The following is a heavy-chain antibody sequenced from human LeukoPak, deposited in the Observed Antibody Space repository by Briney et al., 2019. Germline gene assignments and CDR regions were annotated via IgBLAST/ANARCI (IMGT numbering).Heavy chain of an antibody. CDR2: ISYSGST. CDR3: ARDYRRPLFDP. V-gene: IGHV4-39*07. J-gene: IGHJ5*02. Sequence: SENLSLTCSVSGGSISSGRYYWAWVRQPPGKGLEWIGSISYSGSTQYTSTFYNPSLKSRVTISVDTSKNQFSLKLSSVTAADTAVYYCARDYRRPLFDPWGQGTLVTVSS. CDR1: GGSISSGRYY.